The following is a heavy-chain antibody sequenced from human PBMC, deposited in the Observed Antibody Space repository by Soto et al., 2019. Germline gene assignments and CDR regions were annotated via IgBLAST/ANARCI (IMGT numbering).Heavy chain of an antibody. CDR2: IVVGSGNT. V-gene: IGHV1-58*02. CDR1: GFTFTISA. CDR3: AAVWNWALDAFDI. Sequence: ASVKVSCKPSGFTFTISAIHRVRQARGQRLEWIGWIVVGSGNTNYAQKFQERVTITRDMSTSTAYMELSSLRSEDTAVYYCAAVWNWALDAFDIWGQGTMVTVSS. J-gene: IGHJ3*02. D-gene: IGHD1-7*01.